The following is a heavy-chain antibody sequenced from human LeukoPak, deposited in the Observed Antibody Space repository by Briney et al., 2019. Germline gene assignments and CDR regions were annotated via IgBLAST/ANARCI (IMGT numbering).Heavy chain of an antibody. V-gene: IGHV3-33*06. CDR3: AKEYRNYYYMDV. CDR1: GFTFSSYG. D-gene: IGHD1-1*01. Sequence: GGSLRLSCAASGFTFSSYGMNWVRQAPGKGLEWVAVIWYDGSNKYYADSVKGRFTISRDNSKNTLYLQMNSLRAEDTAVYYCAKEYRNYYYMDVWGKGTTVTVSS. CDR2: IWYDGSNK. J-gene: IGHJ6*03.